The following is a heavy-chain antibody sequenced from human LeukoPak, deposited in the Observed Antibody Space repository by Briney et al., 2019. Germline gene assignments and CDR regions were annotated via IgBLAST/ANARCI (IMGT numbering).Heavy chain of an antibody. CDR3: ARLYSSSWYFDY. D-gene: IGHD6-13*01. Sequence: PGGSLRLSCAASGFTFSSYAMHWVRQAPGKGLEWVAVISYDGSNKYYADSVKGRFTISRDNSKNTLYLQMNSLRAEGTAVYYCARLYSSSWYFDYWGQGTLVTVSS. CDR2: ISYDGSNK. CDR1: GFTFSSYA. J-gene: IGHJ4*02. V-gene: IGHV3-30*04.